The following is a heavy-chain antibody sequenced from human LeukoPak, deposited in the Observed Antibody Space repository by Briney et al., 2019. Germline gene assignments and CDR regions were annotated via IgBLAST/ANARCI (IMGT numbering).Heavy chain of an antibody. D-gene: IGHD4-17*01. CDR2: ISTSSSTI. CDR1: GFTFSTYS. Sequence: GESLRLSCAASGFTFSTYSMNWVRQAPGKGLEWVSFISTSSSTIYYADSVRGRFTISRDNAKNSLYLQMNSLRDEDTAVYYCTKGETAVTSYLHFWGQGTLVTVSS. J-gene: IGHJ4*02. CDR3: TKGETAVTSYLHF. V-gene: IGHV3-48*02.